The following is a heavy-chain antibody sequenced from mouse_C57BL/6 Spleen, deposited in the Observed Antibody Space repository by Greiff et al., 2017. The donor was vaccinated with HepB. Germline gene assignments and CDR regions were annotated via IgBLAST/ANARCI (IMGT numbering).Heavy chain of an antibody. D-gene: IGHD2-5*01. CDR3: TRVYSNYGAGFAY. CDR1: GFTFSDAW. Sequence: EVKVEESGGGLVQPGGSMKLSCAASGFTFSDAWMDWVRQSPEKGLEWVAEIRNKANNHATYYAESVKGRFTISRDDSKSSVYLQMNSLRAEDTGIYYCTRVYSNYGAGFAYWGQGTLVTVSA. V-gene: IGHV6-6*01. CDR2: IRNKANNHAT. J-gene: IGHJ3*01.